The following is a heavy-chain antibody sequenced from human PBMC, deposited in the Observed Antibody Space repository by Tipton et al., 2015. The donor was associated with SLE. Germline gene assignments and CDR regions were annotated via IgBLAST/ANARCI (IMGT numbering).Heavy chain of an antibody. CDR2: IYSSVST. CDR1: GASISDHY. J-gene: IGHJ6*03. CDR3: GGCNYFDYYMDV. D-gene: IGHD2-8*01. Sequence: TLSLTCTVSGASISDHYWTWIRQPPGKGREWVGYIYSSVSTTYTPFLKSRIAISVDTSTMQFSLRLTSVTAADTAVYYCGGCNYFDYYMDVWGKGTTVTVSS. V-gene: IGHV4-4*08.